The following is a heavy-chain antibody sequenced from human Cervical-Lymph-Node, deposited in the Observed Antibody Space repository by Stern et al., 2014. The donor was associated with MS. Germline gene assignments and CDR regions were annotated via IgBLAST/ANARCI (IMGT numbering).Heavy chain of an antibody. CDR3: ALSSETSDRWYSLGYDL. CDR2: IFPVFGTP. Sequence: QEQLAQSGAEVTKPGSSVKVSCKASGGTFSKFPSSWVRQAPGQGLEWMGGIFPVFGTPTYAQEFRGRVTITADVSTSTVYMELSSLRSDDTAVYYCALSSETSDRWYSLGYDLWGQGTLVTVSS. V-gene: IGHV1-69*01. D-gene: IGHD6-13*01. J-gene: IGHJ5*02. CDR1: GGTFSKFP.